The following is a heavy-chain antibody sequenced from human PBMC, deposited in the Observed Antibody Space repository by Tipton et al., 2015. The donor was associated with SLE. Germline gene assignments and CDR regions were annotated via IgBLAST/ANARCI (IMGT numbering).Heavy chain of an antibody. V-gene: IGHV3-23*01. J-gene: IGHJ3*02. CDR2: ISGSGDGT. D-gene: IGHD5-18*01. Sequence: SLRLSCAASGFTFTRFAMSWVRQAPGRGLEWFSIISGSGDGTYYADSVKGRFTISRDNAKNSLYLQMNSLRAEDTAVYYCASPFHGYRNDAFDIWGQGTKVTVSS. CDR3: ASPFHGYRNDAFDI. CDR1: GFTFTRFA.